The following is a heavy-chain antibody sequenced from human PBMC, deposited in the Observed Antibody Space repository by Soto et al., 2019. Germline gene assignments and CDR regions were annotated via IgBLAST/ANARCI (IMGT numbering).Heavy chain of an antibody. Sequence: PGGSLRLSCAASGFTFSSYAMHWVRQAPGKGLEWVAVISYDGSNKYYADSVKGRFTISRDNSKNTLYLQMNSLRAEDTAVYYCARSQIVGATVDYWGQGTLVTVSS. CDR2: ISYDGSNK. CDR1: GFTFSSYA. CDR3: ARSQIVGATVDY. D-gene: IGHD1-26*01. J-gene: IGHJ4*02. V-gene: IGHV3-30-3*01.